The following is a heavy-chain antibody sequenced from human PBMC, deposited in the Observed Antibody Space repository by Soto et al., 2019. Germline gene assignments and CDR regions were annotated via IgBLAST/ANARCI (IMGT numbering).Heavy chain of an antibody. Sequence: GGSLRLSCAASGFTFSSYWMSWVRQPPGKGLEWVANIKQDGSEKYYVDSVKGRFTICRDNAKNSLYLQMNSLRAEDTAVYHCAREVAATKGWFDPWGQGTLVTVSS. J-gene: IGHJ5*02. CDR3: AREVAATKGWFDP. CDR1: GFTFSSYW. V-gene: IGHV3-7*03. D-gene: IGHD6-13*01. CDR2: IKQDGSEK.